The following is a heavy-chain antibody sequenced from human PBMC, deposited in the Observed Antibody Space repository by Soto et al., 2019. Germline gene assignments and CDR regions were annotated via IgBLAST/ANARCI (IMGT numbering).Heavy chain of an antibody. D-gene: IGHD6-6*01. V-gene: IGHV3-23*01. CDR3: ANVPGAAASPPGSDY. J-gene: IGHJ4*02. CDR2: ISGSGGST. Sequence: GGSLRLSCAASGFTFSSYAMSWVRQAPGKGLEWVSAISGSGGSTYYADSVKGRFTISRDNSKNTLYLQMNSLRAEDTAVYYCANVPGAAASPPGSDYWGQGTLVTVSS. CDR1: GFTFSSYA.